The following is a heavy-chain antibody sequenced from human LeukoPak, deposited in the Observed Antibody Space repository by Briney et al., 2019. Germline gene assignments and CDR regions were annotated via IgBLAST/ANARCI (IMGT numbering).Heavy chain of an antibody. D-gene: IGHD1-26*01. Sequence: GGSLRLSCAASGFTFSSYAMSWVRKAPGKGLEWVSAISGSGGSTYYADSVKGRFTISRDNSKNTLYLQMNSLRAEDTAVYYCAKQSSYYKGYFDSWGQGTLVTVSS. CDR1: GFTFSSYA. CDR3: AKQSSYYKGYFDS. CDR2: ISGSGGST. V-gene: IGHV3-23*01. J-gene: IGHJ4*02.